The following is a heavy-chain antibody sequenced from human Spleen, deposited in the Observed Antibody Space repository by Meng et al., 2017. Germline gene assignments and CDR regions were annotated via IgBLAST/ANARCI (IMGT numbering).Heavy chain of an antibody. V-gene: IGHV1-18*01. CDR2: INTYNGKT. Sequence: QGRMVQSGAGVKKPGASVKVSCEASGYTLSSDGFSWVRQAPGQGLEWLGWINTYNGKTDYAQKFQGRITMTTDTFTSTAYMELRNLRSDDTAVYYCATRGNPYLNCWGQGTLVTVSS. CDR1: GYTLSSDG. CDR3: ATRGNPYLNC. J-gene: IGHJ4*02.